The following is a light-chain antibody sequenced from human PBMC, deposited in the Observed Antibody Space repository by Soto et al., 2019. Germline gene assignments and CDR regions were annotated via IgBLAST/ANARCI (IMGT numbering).Light chain of an antibody. V-gene: IGLV3-21*02. CDR1: NIGSKS. Sequence: SYELTQPPSVSVAPGQTARITCGGNNIGSKSVHWYQQKPGQAPVLVVFDASDRPSGIPERFSGFNSGKTATLTISRVEAGDEADYYCQVWDSSSDHYVFGTGTKVTV. CDR3: QVWDSSSDHYV. J-gene: IGLJ1*01. CDR2: DAS.